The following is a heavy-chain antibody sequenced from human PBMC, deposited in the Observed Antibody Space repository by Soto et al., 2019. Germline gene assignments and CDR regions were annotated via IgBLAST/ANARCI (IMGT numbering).Heavy chain of an antibody. V-gene: IGHV1-8*01. Sequence: ASVKVSCKASGYTFTSYDINWVRQATGQGLEWMGWMNPNSGNTGYAQKFQGRVTMTRNTSISTAYMELSSLRSEDTAVYYCASGLPDTAMEDDAFDIWGQGTMVTVSS. CDR3: ASGLPDTAMEDDAFDI. CDR2: MNPNSGNT. J-gene: IGHJ3*02. CDR1: GYTFTSYD. D-gene: IGHD5-18*01.